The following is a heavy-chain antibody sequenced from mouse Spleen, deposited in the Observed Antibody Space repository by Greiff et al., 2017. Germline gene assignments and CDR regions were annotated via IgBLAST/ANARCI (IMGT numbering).Heavy chain of an antibody. CDR1: GYTFTSYW. D-gene: IGHD1-1*01. Sequence: QVQLKQPGAELVKPGASVKMSCKASGYTFTSYWITWVKQRPGQGLEWIGDIYPGSGSTNYNEKFKSKATLTVDTSSSTAYMQLSSLTSEDSAVYYCARSNYQALRGMDYWGQGTSVTVSS. J-gene: IGHJ4*01. V-gene: IGHV1-55*01. CDR3: ARSNYQALRGMDY. CDR2: IYPGSGST.